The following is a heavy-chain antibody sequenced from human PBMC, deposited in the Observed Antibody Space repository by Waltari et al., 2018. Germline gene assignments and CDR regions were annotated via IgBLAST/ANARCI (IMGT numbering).Heavy chain of an antibody. J-gene: IGHJ3*02. Sequence: VQLQESGPGLVKPSETLSLTCPVPGGSISSYYWSWIRQPAGKGLEWVSSISSSSSYIYYADSVKGRFTISRDNAKNSLYLQMNSLRAEDTAVYYCARAKSGAIGAFDIWGQGTMVTVSS. V-gene: IGHV3-21*01. CDR2: ISSSSSYI. D-gene: IGHD3-16*02. CDR1: GGSISSYY. CDR3: ARAKSGAIGAFDI.